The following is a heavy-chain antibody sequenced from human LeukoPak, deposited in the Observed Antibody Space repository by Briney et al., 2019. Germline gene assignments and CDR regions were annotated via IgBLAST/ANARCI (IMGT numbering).Heavy chain of an antibody. Sequence: GGSLRLSCAASGFTFSSYNMNWVRQAPGKGLEWVSSISSSFSYIYYADSVKGRFTISRDNSKNTLYLQMNSLRAEDTAVYYCASVYSYGWFDYWGQGTLVTVSS. CDR1: GFTFSSYN. CDR2: ISSSFSYI. CDR3: ASVYSYGWFDY. V-gene: IGHV3-21*06. J-gene: IGHJ5*01. D-gene: IGHD5-18*01.